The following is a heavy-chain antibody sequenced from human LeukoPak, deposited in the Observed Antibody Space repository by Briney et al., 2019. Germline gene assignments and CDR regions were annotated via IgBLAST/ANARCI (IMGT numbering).Heavy chain of an antibody. Sequence: GGSLRLSCAASGFTFSSNAMSWVRRAPGKGLEWVSAISGSGGSTYHAESVKGRFTISRDNAKNSLNLQMNSLRPEDTAVYYCARDGWRFGELSDYWGQGTLVTVSS. CDR2: ISGSGGST. J-gene: IGHJ4*02. V-gene: IGHV3-23*01. D-gene: IGHD3-10*01. CDR3: ARDGWRFGELSDY. CDR1: GFTFSSNA.